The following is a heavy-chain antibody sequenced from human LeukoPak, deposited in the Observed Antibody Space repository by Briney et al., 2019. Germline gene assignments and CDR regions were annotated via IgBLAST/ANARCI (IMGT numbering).Heavy chain of an antibody. Sequence: GGSLRLSCAASGFTFDDYGMRWVRQAPGKGLEWVSGINWNGDSTGYADSVKGRFTISRDNAKNSLYLQMNSLRAEDTAVYYCARVHFRAWELGYWGQGTLVTVSS. J-gene: IGHJ4*02. CDR2: INWNGDST. CDR1: GFTFDDYG. CDR3: ARVHFRAWELGY. D-gene: IGHD1-26*01. V-gene: IGHV3-20*04.